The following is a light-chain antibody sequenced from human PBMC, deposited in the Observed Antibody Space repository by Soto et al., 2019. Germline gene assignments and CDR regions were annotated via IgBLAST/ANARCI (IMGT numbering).Light chain of an antibody. J-gene: IGLJ1*01. CDR2: GNN. CDR3: QSYDSRLTAYV. Sequence: QLVLTQPPSVSGAPGQRVTISCTGSSSSIGAGYDVHWYHQLPGAAPKLLVSGNNNRPSGVPDRFSASKSGTSASLAITGLQTEDEAQYYCQSYDSRLTAYVFGTGTKLTVL. V-gene: IGLV1-40*01. CDR1: SSSIGAGYD.